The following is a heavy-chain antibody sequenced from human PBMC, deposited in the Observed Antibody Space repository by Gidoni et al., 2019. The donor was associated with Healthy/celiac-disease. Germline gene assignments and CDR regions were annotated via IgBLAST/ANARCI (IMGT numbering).Heavy chain of an antibody. Sequence: EVQLVESGGGLVKPGGSLRLSCAASGFTFSNAWMSWVRQAPGKGLEWVGRIKSKTDGGTTDYAAPVKGRFTISRDDSKNTLYLQMNSLKTEDTAVYYCTAWTLSGYDSEGYYYYGMDVWGQGTTVTVSS. CDR3: TAWTLSGYDSEGYYYYGMDV. V-gene: IGHV3-15*01. J-gene: IGHJ6*02. CDR1: GFTFSNAW. D-gene: IGHD5-12*01. CDR2: IKSKTDGGTT.